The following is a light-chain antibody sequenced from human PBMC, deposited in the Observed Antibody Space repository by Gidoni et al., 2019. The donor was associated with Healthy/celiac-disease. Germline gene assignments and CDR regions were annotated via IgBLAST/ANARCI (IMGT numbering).Light chain of an antibody. Sequence: DMVMTQSPLSLPVTPGEPASISCRSSQSLLHSNGYNYLDWYLQKPGQSPQLLIYLGSNRASGVPDRFSGSGSGTDFTLKSSRVEAEDVGVYYCMQALQTPQCIFGQGTKLEIK. CDR2: LGS. V-gene: IGKV2-28*01. J-gene: IGKJ2*02. CDR3: MQALQTPQCI. CDR1: QSLLHSNGYNY.